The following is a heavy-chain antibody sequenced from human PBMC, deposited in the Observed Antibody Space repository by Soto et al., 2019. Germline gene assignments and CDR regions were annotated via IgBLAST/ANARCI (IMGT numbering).Heavy chain of an antibody. Sequence: QVQLVQSGAEVKKPGASVKVSCTASGYTFSNNGITWVRQAPGQGLEWMGWISTYNGNTNYAKKVQGRVTMTIDTSTRTAYMELRSLSSDDTAMYYCAACTGPSCHRGREWFDPWGQGTLVTVSA. CDR3: AACTGPSCHRGREWFDP. CDR1: GYTFSNNG. CDR2: ISTYNGNT. D-gene: IGHD2-2*01. V-gene: IGHV1-18*04. J-gene: IGHJ5*02.